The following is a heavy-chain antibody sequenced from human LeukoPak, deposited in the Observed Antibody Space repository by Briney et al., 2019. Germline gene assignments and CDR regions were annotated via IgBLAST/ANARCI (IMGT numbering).Heavy chain of an antibody. V-gene: IGHV4-4*07. D-gene: IGHD1-26*01. CDR1: GGSISTYY. CDR3: ARGPQYSGSPAPGYFDY. J-gene: IGHJ4*02. CDR2: INSGGST. Sequence: PSETLSLTCTVSGGSISTYYWSWIRQPAGKGLEWIGRINSGGSTNYNPSLKSRVTMSVDTAKNQFSLNLSSVTAADTAVYYCARGPQYSGSPAPGYFDYWGQGTLVTVSS.